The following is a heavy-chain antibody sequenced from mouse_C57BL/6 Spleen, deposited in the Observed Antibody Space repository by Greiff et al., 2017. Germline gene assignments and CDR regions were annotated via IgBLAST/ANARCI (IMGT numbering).Heavy chain of an antibody. Sequence: EVKLVESGGGLVKPGGSLKLSCAASGFTFSDYGMHWVRQAPEKGLEWVAYICSGSSTIYYADTVKGRFTLARDNAKNTLFLQMTSLRSEDTAMYYCGRGNGGPYWGQGTLVTVSA. CDR1: GFTFSDYG. CDR2: ICSGSSTI. J-gene: IGHJ3*01. V-gene: IGHV5-17*01. CDR3: GRGNGGPY. D-gene: IGHD2-1*01.